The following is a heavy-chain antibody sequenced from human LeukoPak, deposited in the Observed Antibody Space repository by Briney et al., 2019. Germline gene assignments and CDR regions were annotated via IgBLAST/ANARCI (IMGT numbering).Heavy chain of an antibody. CDR3: AREGCSSTSCLYYFDY. CDR2: INPNSGGT. Sequence: ASVKVSCKASGYTFTGYYMHGVRQAPGQGLEWMGWINPNSGGTNYAQKFQGRVTMTRDTSISTAYMELSRLRSDDTAVYYCAREGCSSTSCLYYFDYWGQGTLVTVSS. CDR1: GYTFTGYY. V-gene: IGHV1-2*02. D-gene: IGHD2-2*01. J-gene: IGHJ4*02.